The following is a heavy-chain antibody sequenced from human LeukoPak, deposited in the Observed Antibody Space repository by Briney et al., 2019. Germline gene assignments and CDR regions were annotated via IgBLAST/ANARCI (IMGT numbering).Heavy chain of an antibody. V-gene: IGHV5-10-1*01. J-gene: IGHJ4*02. CDR3: ASERAYCGGDCYSNY. D-gene: IGHD2-21*02. Sequence: GESLEISCKGSGYSFTSYWIGWVRPMPGKGLEWMGRIDPSDSYTNYSPSFQGHVTISADKSISTAYLQWSSLKASDTAMYYCASERAYCGGDCYSNYWGQGTLVTVSS. CDR1: GYSFTSYW. CDR2: IDPSDSYT.